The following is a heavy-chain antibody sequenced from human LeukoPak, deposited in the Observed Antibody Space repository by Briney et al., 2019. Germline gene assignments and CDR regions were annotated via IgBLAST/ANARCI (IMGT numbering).Heavy chain of an antibody. CDR1: GFTFSSYA. CDR2: ISGSGGNT. D-gene: IGHD6-13*01. V-gene: IGHV3-23*01. Sequence: GGSLRLSCAASGFTFSSYAMSWVRQAPGKGLEWVSGISGSGGNTHYADSVRGRFTISRDNSRNTVYLEINSLRAEDTAIYYCAKVSWANYFDYWGQGTLVTVSS. CDR3: AKVSWANYFDY. J-gene: IGHJ4*02.